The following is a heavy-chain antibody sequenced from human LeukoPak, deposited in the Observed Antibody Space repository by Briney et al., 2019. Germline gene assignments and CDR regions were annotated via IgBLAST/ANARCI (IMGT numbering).Heavy chain of an antibody. CDR2: INHSGRT. Sequence: PSETLSLTCSVHGGSFSDPYWSWIRQAPGKGLEWIGEINHSGRTNHNPSLKSRVTLEVDTSKNQFSLKLSSVTAADTAVYYCARSTYCSGGSCSHNWFDPWGQGTLVTVSS. CDR1: GGSFSDPY. D-gene: IGHD2-15*01. V-gene: IGHV4-34*01. CDR3: ARSTYCSGGSCSHNWFDP. J-gene: IGHJ5*02.